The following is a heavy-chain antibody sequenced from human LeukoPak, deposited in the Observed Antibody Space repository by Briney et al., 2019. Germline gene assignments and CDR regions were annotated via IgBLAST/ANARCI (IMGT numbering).Heavy chain of an antibody. CDR1: GYTFFTAYH. CDR3: ARTPVDLATDYFDY. Sequence: ASVKVSCKASGYTFFTAYHMHWVRQAPGQGLEWMGVINPRGGATTYAQKFQGRVTMTTDTSTSTVYMQLSSLRSEDTAVYYCARTPVDLATDYFDYWGQGTLVTVSS. V-gene: IGHV1-46*01. CDR2: INPRGGAT. D-gene: IGHD5-24*01. J-gene: IGHJ4*02.